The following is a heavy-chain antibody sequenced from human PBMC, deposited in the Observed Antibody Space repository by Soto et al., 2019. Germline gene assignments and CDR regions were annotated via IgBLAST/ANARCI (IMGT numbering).Heavy chain of an antibody. CDR2: IYYSGST. J-gene: IGHJ6*02. D-gene: IGHD5-18*01. Sequence: QVQLQESGPGLVKPSETLSLTCTVSGGSISSYYWSWIRQPPGKGLEWIGYIYYSGSTNYSPSLRVRVTISVDSSMNLFSRKLSSVTAAETAVYYCARMTARSSYYYNGMDVWGQGTTVTVSS. CDR1: GGSISSYY. CDR3: ARMTARSSYYYNGMDV. V-gene: IGHV4-59*01.